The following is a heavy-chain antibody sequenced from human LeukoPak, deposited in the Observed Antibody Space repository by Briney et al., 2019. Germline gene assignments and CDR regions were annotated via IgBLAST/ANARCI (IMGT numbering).Heavy chain of an antibody. CDR3: AANIVVVPAAQYFQH. V-gene: IGHV4-39*07. CDR1: GGSISSSSYY. D-gene: IGHD2-2*01. CDR2: IYHSGST. J-gene: IGHJ1*01. Sequence: PSETLSLTCTVSGGSISSSSYYWGWIRQPPGKGLEWIGSIYHSGSTYYNPSLKSRVTISVDTSKNQFSLKLSSVTAADTAVYYCAANIVVVPAAQYFQHWGQGTLVTVSS.